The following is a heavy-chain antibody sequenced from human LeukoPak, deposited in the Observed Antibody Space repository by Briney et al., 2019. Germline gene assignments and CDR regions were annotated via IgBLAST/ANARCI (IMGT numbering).Heavy chain of an antibody. Sequence: SETLSLTCTVSGGSFSIYYWSWIRQPAGKGLEYIGRIYTSGSTNYNPSLKSRVTMSVDTSNNQFSLKLSSVTAADTAVYYCARGPTTVTRAFDYWSQGTLVTVSS. CDR2: IYTSGST. D-gene: IGHD4-17*01. V-gene: IGHV4-4*07. J-gene: IGHJ4*02. CDR3: ARGPTTVTRAFDY. CDR1: GGSFSIYY.